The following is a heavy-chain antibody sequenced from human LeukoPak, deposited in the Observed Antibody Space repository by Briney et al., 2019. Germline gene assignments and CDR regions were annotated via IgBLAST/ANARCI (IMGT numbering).Heavy chain of an antibody. CDR1: GFTFGDYA. CDR2: IRSKAYGGTT. V-gene: IGHV3-49*04. Sequence: PGRSLRLSCTASGFTFGDYAMSWVRQAPGKGLEWVGFIRSKAYGGTTEYAASVKGRFTISRDDSKSIAYLQMNSLKTGDTAVYYCTRSYMVRGVMNWFDPWGQGTLVTVSS. D-gene: IGHD3-10*01. CDR3: TRSYMVRGVMNWFDP. J-gene: IGHJ5*02.